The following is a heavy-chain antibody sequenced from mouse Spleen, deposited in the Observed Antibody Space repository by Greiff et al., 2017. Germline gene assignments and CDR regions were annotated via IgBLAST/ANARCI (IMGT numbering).Heavy chain of an antibody. V-gene: IGHV3-6*01. Sequence: EVKLMESGPGLVKPSRSLSLTCSVTGYSITSGYYWNWIRQFPGNKLEWMGYISYDGSNNYNPSLKNRISITRDTSKNQFFLKLNSVTTEDTATYYCARDYYGSYYFDYWGQGTTLTVSS. CDR1: GYSITSGYY. J-gene: IGHJ2*01. D-gene: IGHD1-2*01. CDR3: ARDYYGSYYFDY. CDR2: ISYDGSN.